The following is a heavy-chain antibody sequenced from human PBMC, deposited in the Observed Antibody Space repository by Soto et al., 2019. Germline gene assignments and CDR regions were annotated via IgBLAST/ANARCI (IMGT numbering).Heavy chain of an antibody. CDR1: GYSFTSYW. Sequence: GESLKISCTGVGYSFTSYWIAWVRQMPGKGLEWMGIIYPGDSDTRYSPSFQGQVTISADKSITTVYLQWSSLKASDTAMYYCARGYCTTTICDPWFDPWGQGTLVTVSS. V-gene: IGHV5-51*01. CDR3: ARGYCTTTICDPWFDP. J-gene: IGHJ5*02. D-gene: IGHD2-2*01. CDR2: IYPGDSDT.